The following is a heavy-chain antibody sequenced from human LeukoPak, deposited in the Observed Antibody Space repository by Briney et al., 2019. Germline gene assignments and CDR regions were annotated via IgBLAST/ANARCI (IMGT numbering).Heavy chain of an antibody. CDR2: ISGYSGNT. Sequence: ASVKVSCKASGSIFSNYGITWVRQAPGHGLEWMGWISGYSGNTNYAQKFQDRATMTTDTSTSTAYMELRSLRSEDTAVYYCARDTPPDYYDSSGYPLDIWGQGTMVTVSS. D-gene: IGHD3-22*01. V-gene: IGHV1-18*01. CDR3: ARDTPPDYYDSSGYPLDI. J-gene: IGHJ3*02. CDR1: GSIFSNYG.